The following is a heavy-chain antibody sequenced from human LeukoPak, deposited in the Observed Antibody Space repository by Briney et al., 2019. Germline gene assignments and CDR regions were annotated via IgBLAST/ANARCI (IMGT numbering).Heavy chain of an antibody. CDR2: ISDDGGNK. D-gene: IGHD3-22*01. V-gene: IGHV3-30*18. Sequence: PGGSLRLSCAASGFTFSSYGMHWVRQAPGKGLEWVAVISDDGGNKYYADSVKGRFTISRDNSKSTLYLQMSSLRAEDTAVYYCAKGRGYYYDSSGYYYVGNYFDYWGQGTLVTVSS. CDR1: GFTFSSYG. J-gene: IGHJ4*02. CDR3: AKGRGYYYDSSGYYYVGNYFDY.